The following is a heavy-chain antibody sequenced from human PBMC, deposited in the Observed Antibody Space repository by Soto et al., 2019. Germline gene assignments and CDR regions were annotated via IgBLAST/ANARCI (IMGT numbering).Heavy chain of an antibody. CDR1: GFTFSSYG. CDR3: AATPYISGWYRFDH. D-gene: IGHD6-19*01. V-gene: IGHV3-23*01. Sequence: GGSLRLSCAASGFTFSSYGMSWVRQAPGKGLEWVSGISGSGGSTYYADSVKGRFTISRDNSKNTLYLQMNSLRAEDTAVYYCAATPYISGWYRFDHWGQGTLVTVSS. CDR2: ISGSGGST. J-gene: IGHJ4*02.